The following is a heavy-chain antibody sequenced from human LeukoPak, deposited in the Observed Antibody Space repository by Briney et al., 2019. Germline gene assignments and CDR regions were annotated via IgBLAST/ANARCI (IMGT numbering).Heavy chain of an antibody. CDR3: VKGGYGSYYYMDV. V-gene: IGHV6-1*01. D-gene: IGHD3-10*01. CDR1: GDSVSSNTAA. CDR2: LYYRSKYYN. Sequence: SQTLSLTCAISGDSVSSNTAAWNWIRQSPSRGLEWLGRLYYRSKYYNDYAGFVKSRITINPDTSQNQFSLQLNSVTPEDTAVYYCVKGGYGSYYYMDVWGKGTTVTVSS. J-gene: IGHJ6*03.